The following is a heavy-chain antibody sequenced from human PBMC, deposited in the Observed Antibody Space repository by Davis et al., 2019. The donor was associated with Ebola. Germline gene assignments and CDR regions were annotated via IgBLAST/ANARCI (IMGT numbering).Heavy chain of an antibody. CDR1: GYTFTSYD. V-gene: IGHV1-8*01. Sequence: ASVKVSCKASGYTFTSYDINWVRQAPGQGLEWMGWMNPNSGNTGYAQKFQGRVTMTRNTSISTAYMELSSLRSEDTAVYYCARANWNYAGYAFDVWGQGTMVTVSS. J-gene: IGHJ3*01. CDR2: MNPNSGNT. CDR3: ARANWNYAGYAFDV. D-gene: IGHD1-7*01.